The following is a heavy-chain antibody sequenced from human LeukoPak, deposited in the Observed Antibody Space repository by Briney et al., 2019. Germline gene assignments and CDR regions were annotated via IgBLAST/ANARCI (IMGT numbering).Heavy chain of an antibody. CDR2: INHSGYT. CDR1: GGSFSDYY. CDR3: ASWPELYYYDSSGYGRGYFDY. V-gene: IGHV4-34*01. Sequence: PSETLSLTCAVYGGSFSDYYWSWIRQPPGKGLEWIGEINHSGYTNYNPSLKSRVTISVDTSKNQFSLKLSSVTAADTAAYYCASWPELYYYDSSGYGRGYFDYWGQGTLVTVSS. J-gene: IGHJ4*02. D-gene: IGHD3-22*01.